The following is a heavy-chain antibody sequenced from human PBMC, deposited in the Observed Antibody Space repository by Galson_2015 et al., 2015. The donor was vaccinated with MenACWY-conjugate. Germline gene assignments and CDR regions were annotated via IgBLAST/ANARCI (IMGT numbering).Heavy chain of an antibody. Sequence: SVKVSCKASGYTSTSYAMHWVRQAPGQGLEWMGWINPNSGGTNYAQKFQGWVTMTRDTSISTAYMELSRLRSDDTAVYYCARGAAAGKVHWAYYGMDVWGQGTTVTVSS. V-gene: IGHV1-2*04. D-gene: IGHD6-13*01. CDR3: ARGAAAGKVHWAYYGMDV. CDR1: GYTSTSYA. CDR2: INPNSGGT. J-gene: IGHJ6*02.